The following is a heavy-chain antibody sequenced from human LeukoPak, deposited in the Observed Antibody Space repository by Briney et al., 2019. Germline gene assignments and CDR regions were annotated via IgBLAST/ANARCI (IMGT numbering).Heavy chain of an antibody. Sequence: SETLSLTCAVYGGSLSGCIYYWGWLRQPPGKGLEWIGSIFSSGSTSYNPSLKSRVTMSVDTSKNQFSLRLTSVTAADTAVYYCARDPNSALWGQGTLVTVSS. CDR3: ARDPNSAL. D-gene: IGHD4-23*01. CDR1: GGSLSGCIYY. CDR2: IFSSGST. J-gene: IGHJ4*02. V-gene: IGHV4-39*07.